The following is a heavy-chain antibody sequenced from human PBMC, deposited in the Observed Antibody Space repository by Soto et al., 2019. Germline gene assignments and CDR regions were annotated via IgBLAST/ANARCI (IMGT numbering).Heavy chain of an antibody. CDR2: INHSGST. CDR1: GGSFSGYY. D-gene: IGHD2-2*01. Sequence: PSETLSLTCAVYGGSFSGYYWSWIRQPPGKGLEWIGEINHSGSTNYNPSLKSRVTISVDTSKNQFSLKLSSVTAADTAVYYCARAHFRSSTLRYWGQGTLVTVSS. V-gene: IGHV4-34*01. CDR3: ARAHFRSSTLRY. J-gene: IGHJ4*02.